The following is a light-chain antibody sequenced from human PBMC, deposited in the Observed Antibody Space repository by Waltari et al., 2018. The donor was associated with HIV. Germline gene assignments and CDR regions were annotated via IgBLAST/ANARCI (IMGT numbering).Light chain of an antibody. CDR2: DVN. CDR3: YSYAGSYTSV. J-gene: IGLJ1*01. CDR1: SSDVGGYNY. Sequence: QSALTQPRSVSGSPGQPVTISCTGTSSDVGGYNYVSWYQQHPGKAPKLIIYDVNKRPSGVPDRCAGSKSGNTASLTISGLQTEDEADYYCYSYAGSYTSVFGTGTTVTVL. V-gene: IGLV2-11*01.